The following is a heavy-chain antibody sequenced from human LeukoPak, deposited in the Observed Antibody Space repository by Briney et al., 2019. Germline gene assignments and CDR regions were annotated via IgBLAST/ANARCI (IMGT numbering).Heavy chain of an antibody. V-gene: IGHV1-18*01. CDR1: GYTFTSFG. D-gene: IGHD3-16*01. J-gene: IGHJ4*02. Sequence: ASVKVSCKASGYTFTSFGIAWLRQAPGPGLEWMGWISPDNGNTEYAQKFQGRVTMTTDTSTSTAYMELRSLGSDDTAVYYCARTPPGNPCCYAYWGQGTLVTVSS. CDR3: ARTPPGNPCCYAY. CDR2: ISPDNGNT.